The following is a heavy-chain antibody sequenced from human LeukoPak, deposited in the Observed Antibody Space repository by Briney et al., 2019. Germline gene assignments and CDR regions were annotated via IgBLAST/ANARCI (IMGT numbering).Heavy chain of an antibody. CDR2: INAGNGDT. J-gene: IGHJ6*02. CDR3: ARGTGCTGGSCSYYGMDV. CDR1: GYTFTSYD. Sequence: ASVKVSCKASGYTFTSYDINWVRQATGQGLEWMGWINAGNGDTKYSQKFQGRVTIARDTSATTAYMELSSLRSEDTAVYYCARGTGCTGGSCSYYGMDVWGQGTTVTVSS. D-gene: IGHD2-15*01. V-gene: IGHV1-3*01.